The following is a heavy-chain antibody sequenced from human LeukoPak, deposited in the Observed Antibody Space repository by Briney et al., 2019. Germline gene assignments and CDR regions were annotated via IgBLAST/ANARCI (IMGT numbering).Heavy chain of an antibody. CDR3: ASFTHIVVVTAIHGGGYFDY. CDR1: GGSFGGYY. V-gene: IGHV4-34*01. J-gene: IGHJ4*02. Sequence: SETLSLTCAVYGGSFGGYYWSWIRQPPGKGLEWIGGINHSGSTNYNPSLKSRVTMSVDTSKNQFSLKLSSVTAADTAVYYCASFTHIVVVTAIHGGGYFDYWGQGTLVTVSS. CDR2: INHSGST. D-gene: IGHD2-21*02.